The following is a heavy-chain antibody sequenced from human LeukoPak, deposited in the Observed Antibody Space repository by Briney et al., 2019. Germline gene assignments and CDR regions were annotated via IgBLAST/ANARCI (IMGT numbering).Heavy chain of an antibody. CDR3: VRRDTGWNYFDY. D-gene: IGHD6-19*01. CDR1: GGSVSSTSYS. J-gene: IGHJ4*02. CDR2: IYYSGST. Sequence: SETLSLTCTVSGGSVSSTSYSWGWIRQPPGKGLEWIGTIYYSGSTYYNPSLKSRVTITLDTSKDHLSLNLTSVPAADTAIYYCVRRDTGWNYFDYWGQGILVTVSS. V-gene: IGHV4-39*02.